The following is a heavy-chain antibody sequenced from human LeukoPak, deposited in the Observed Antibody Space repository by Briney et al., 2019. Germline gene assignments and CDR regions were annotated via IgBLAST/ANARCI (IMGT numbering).Heavy chain of an antibody. D-gene: IGHD4/OR15-4a*01. Sequence: PSETLSLTCTVSGDSITNYQWNWIRQPPGKGLEWIGYIDHSGTTNYNPSLRSRVTMSVDTSKNQFSLKLTSMTATDTALYYCAPRIAMTMWGSETWLDPWGQGTLVTVSS. J-gene: IGHJ5*02. CDR3: APRIAMTMWGSETWLDP. V-gene: IGHV4-59*12. CDR1: GDSITNYQ. CDR2: IDHSGTT.